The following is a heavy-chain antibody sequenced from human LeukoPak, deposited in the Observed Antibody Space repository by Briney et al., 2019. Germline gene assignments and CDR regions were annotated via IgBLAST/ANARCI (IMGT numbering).Heavy chain of an antibody. CDR2: IKQDGSEK. J-gene: IGHJ4*02. D-gene: IGHD6-6*01. CDR3: ARSRGYSSSCDY. CDR1: GFTFSSYS. V-gene: IGHV3-7*01. Sequence: PGGSLRLSCAASGFTFSSYSMNWVRQAPGKGLEWVANIKQDGSEKYYVDSVKGRFTISRDNAKNSLYLQMNSLRAEDTAVYYCARSRGYSSSCDYWGQGTLVTVSS.